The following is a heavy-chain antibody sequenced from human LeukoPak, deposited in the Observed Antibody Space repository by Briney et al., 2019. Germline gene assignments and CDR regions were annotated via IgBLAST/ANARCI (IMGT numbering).Heavy chain of an antibody. Sequence: PSETLSLTCTASDGSISSFYWTWIRQSPGKGLEWIAYIFYGGNTNYNPSLKSRVTMSMDTSKSQFSLKLTSVTAADTAVYYCASGTIFGVIAPSSFHRWGRGALVTVSS. D-gene: IGHD3-3*01. CDR1: DGSISSFY. CDR2: IFYGGNT. CDR3: ASGTIFGVIAPSSFHR. V-gene: IGHV4-59*12. J-gene: IGHJ5*02.